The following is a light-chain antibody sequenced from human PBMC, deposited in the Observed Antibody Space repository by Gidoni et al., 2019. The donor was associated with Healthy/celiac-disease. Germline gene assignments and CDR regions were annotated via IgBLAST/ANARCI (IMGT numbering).Light chain of an antibody. CDR1: SSDVGSYNL. CDR3: CSYAGSYV. Sequence: QPALTQPASVSGSPGQSITISCTGTSSDVGSYNLVSWYQQHPGKAPKLMIHEGSKRPSGVSNRFSGSKSGNTASLTISGLQAEDEADYYCCSYAGSYVFGTGTKVTVL. V-gene: IGLV2-23*01. CDR2: EGS. J-gene: IGLJ1*01.